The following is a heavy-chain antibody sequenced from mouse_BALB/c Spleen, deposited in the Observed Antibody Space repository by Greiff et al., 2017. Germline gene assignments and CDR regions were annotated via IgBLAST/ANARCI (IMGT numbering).Heavy chain of an antibody. Sequence: EVQLQQSGTVLARPGASVKMSCKASGYSFTSYWMHWVKQRPGQGLEWIGAIYPGNSDTSYNQKFKGKAKLTAVTSASTAYMELSSLTNEDSAVYYCTRRDDYDGFDYWGQGTTLTVSS. J-gene: IGHJ2*01. CDR1: GYSFTSYW. CDR3: TRRDDYDGFDY. V-gene: IGHV1-5*01. D-gene: IGHD2-4*01. CDR2: IYPGNSDT.